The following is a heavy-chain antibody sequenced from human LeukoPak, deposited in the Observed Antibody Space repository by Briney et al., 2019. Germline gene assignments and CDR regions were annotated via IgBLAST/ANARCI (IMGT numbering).Heavy chain of an antibody. CDR2: IRYDGSDK. D-gene: IGHD5/OR15-5a*01. V-gene: IGHV3-30*02. J-gene: IGHJ4*02. CDR1: GFTFSSYG. CDR3: ARGAGNTVSTRFFDY. Sequence: GGSLRLSCAASGFTFSSYGMHWVRQAPGKGLEWVAFIRYDGSDKYYADSVKGRFTISRDNSKSTLYLQMNSLRAEDTAVYYCARGAGNTVSTRFFDYWGRGTLVTVSS.